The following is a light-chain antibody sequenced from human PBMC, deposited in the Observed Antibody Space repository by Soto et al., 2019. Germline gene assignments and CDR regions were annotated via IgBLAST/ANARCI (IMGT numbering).Light chain of an antibody. CDR2: KVN. Sequence: QSALTQPASVSGSPGQSITISCTGTSSDVGGPRQSPQIMIYKVNNRPSGVSDRFSGSKSGNTASLTISGLQAEDEADYYCNSYTSSNSCVCGTGTKLTVL. J-gene: IGLJ1*01. CDR3: NSYTSSNSCV. V-gene: IGLV2-14*01. CDR1: SSDVGG.